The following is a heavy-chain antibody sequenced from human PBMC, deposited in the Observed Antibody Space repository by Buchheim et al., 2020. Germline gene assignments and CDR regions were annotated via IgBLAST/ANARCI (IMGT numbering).Heavy chain of an antibody. CDR1: GFTFSSYG. D-gene: IGHD4-17*01. CDR3: AKAFYYGDYGYLDY. Sequence: QVQLVESGGGVVQPGRSLRLSCAASGFTFSSYGMHWVRQAPGKGLEWVAVISYDGSNKYYADSVKGRFTISRDNSKNTLYLQMNSLRAEDTAVYYCAKAFYYGDYGYLDYWGQGTL. V-gene: IGHV3-30*18. J-gene: IGHJ4*02. CDR2: ISYDGSNK.